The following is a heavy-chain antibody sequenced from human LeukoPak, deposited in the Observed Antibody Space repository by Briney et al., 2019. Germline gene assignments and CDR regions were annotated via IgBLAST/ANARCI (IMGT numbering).Heavy chain of an antibody. Sequence: PSETLSLTCTVSGGSISSSSYYWGWIRQPPGKGLEWIGSMYYSGSTYYNPSLKSRVTISVDTSKNQFSLKLSSVTVADTAVYYCARVGVDYSSDYWGQGILVTVSS. CDR2: MYYSGST. CDR1: GGSISSSSYY. D-gene: IGHD4-11*01. CDR3: ARVGVDYSSDY. V-gene: IGHV4-39*01. J-gene: IGHJ4*02.